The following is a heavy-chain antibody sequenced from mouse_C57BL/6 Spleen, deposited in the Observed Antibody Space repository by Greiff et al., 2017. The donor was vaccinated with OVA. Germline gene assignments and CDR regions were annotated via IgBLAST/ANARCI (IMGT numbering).Heavy chain of an antibody. CDR3: ARRTVRGEGFDY. CDR1: GYAFTNYL. D-gene: IGHD3-2*02. V-gene: IGHV1-54*01. J-gene: IGHJ2*01. Sequence: VQLVESGAELVRPGTSVKVSCKASGYAFTNYLIEWVKQRPGQGLEWIGVINPGSGGTNYNEKFKGKATLTADKSSSTAYMQLSSLTSEDSAVYFCARRTVRGEGFDYWGQGTTLTVSS. CDR2: INPGSGGT.